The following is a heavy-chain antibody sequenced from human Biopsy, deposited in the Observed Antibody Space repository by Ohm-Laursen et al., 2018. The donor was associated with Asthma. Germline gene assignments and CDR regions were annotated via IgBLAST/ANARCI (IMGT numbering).Heavy chain of an antibody. CDR3: ARTFHFWSPYHAEHYQL. Sequence: SLRLSCAASGFTSSNYGMHWVRQAPGKGLEWVANIKHDGSEKNHVDSLKGRFTISRDNAKNSLYLQMNSLRAEDTAVYYCARTFHFWSPYHAEHYQLWGQGTLVTVSS. D-gene: IGHD3-3*02. V-gene: IGHV3-7*01. CDR2: IKHDGSEK. CDR1: GFTSSNYG. J-gene: IGHJ1*01.